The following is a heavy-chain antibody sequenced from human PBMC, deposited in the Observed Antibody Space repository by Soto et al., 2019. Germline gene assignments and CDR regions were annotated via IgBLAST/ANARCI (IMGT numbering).Heavy chain of an antibody. D-gene: IGHD6-6*01. CDR1: GGTFSSYA. CDR3: ARGFSSSSPLRHWYFDL. J-gene: IGHJ2*01. Sequence: SVKVSCKASGGTFSSYAISWVRQAPGQGLEWMGGIIPIFGTANYAQKFQGRVTITADDSTSTAYMELSSLRSEDTAVYYCARGFSSSSPLRHWYFDLWGRGTLVTVSS. V-gene: IGHV1-69*13. CDR2: IIPIFGTA.